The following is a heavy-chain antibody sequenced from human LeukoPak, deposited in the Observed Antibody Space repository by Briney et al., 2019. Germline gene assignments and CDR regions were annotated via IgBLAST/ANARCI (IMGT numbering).Heavy chain of an antibody. CDR2: IRSKAYGGTT. J-gene: IGHJ4*02. Sequence: WIRQAPGKGLEWVGFIRSKAYGGTTEYAASVKGRFTISRDDSKSIAYLQMNSLKTEDTAVYYCTRLNDYTDYWGQGTLVTVSS. CDR3: TRLNDYTDY. D-gene: IGHD4-11*01. V-gene: IGHV3-49*02.